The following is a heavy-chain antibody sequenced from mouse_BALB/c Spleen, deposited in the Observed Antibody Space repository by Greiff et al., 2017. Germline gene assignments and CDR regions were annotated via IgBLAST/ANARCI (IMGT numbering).Heavy chain of an antibody. Sequence: EVKVVESGPELVKPGASVKMSCKASGYTFTSYVMHWVKQKPGQGLEWIRYINPYNDGTKYNEKFKGKATLTSDKSSSTAYMELSSLTSEDSAVYYCARGGVSYAMDYWGQGTSVTVSS. CDR3: ARGGVSYAMDY. J-gene: IGHJ4*01. CDR2: INPYNDGT. V-gene: IGHV1-14*01. CDR1: GYTFTSYV. D-gene: IGHD6-2*01.